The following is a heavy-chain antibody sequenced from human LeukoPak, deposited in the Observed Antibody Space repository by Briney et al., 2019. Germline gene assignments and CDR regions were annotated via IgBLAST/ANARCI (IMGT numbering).Heavy chain of an antibody. D-gene: IGHD3-10*01. CDR2: INPSGGST. Sequence: PPASVKVSCKASGGTFSSYAISWVRQAPGQGLEWMGIINPSGGSTSYAQKFQGRVTMTRDTSTSTVYMELSSLRSEDTAVYYCASLPGYGSGQYYFDYWGQGTLVTVSS. V-gene: IGHV1-46*01. CDR3: ASLPGYGSGQYYFDY. J-gene: IGHJ4*02. CDR1: GGTFSSYA.